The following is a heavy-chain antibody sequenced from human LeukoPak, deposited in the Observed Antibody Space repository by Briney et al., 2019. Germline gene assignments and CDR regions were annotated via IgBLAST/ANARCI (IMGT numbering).Heavy chain of an antibody. Sequence: GGSLRLSCAASGFTFSSYSMNWVRQAPGKGLEWVSSISSNSRYTYYADSVKGRFTISGDNAKSSLYLQMNSLRADDTAVYYCARVAEAAAFDYWGQGTLVTVSS. V-gene: IGHV3-21*01. D-gene: IGHD6-13*01. CDR2: ISSNSRYT. J-gene: IGHJ4*02. CDR3: ARVAEAAAFDY. CDR1: GFTFSSYS.